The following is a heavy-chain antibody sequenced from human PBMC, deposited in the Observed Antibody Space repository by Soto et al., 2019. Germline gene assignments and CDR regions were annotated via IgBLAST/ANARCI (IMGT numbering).Heavy chain of an antibody. Sequence: GGSLRLSCAASGFTFSSYGMHWVRQAPGKGLEWVAVISYDGSNKYYADSVKGRFTISRDNSKNTLYLQMNSLRAEDTAVYYCAKEIPLPGYSSGWPLDYWGQGTLVTVSS. V-gene: IGHV3-30*18. CDR1: GFTFSSYG. CDR3: AKEIPLPGYSSGWPLDY. J-gene: IGHJ4*02. CDR2: ISYDGSNK. D-gene: IGHD6-19*01.